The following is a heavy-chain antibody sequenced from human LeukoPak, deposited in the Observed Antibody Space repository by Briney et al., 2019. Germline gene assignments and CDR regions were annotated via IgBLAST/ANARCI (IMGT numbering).Heavy chain of an antibody. J-gene: IGHJ4*02. CDR3: ARRVSSSSGSAIYYFDY. Sequence: SETLSLTCSVSGGSISSSSYYWGWIRQPPGKGLEWIGGIYYSGSTYYNPSLKSRVTISVDTSKNQFSLKLSSVTAADTAVYYCARRVSSSSGSAIYYFDYWGQGTLVTVSS. D-gene: IGHD6-6*01. CDR1: GGSISSSSYY. V-gene: IGHV4-39*01. CDR2: IYYSGST.